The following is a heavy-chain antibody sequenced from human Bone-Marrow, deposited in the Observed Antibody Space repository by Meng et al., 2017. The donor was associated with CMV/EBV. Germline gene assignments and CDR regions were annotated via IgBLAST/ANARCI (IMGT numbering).Heavy chain of an antibody. CDR3: ARDLGRYFDWLGNWFDP. Sequence: ASVKVSCKASGYTFTGYFMHWVRQAPGQGLEWMGWINPNSGGTNYAQKFQGRVTMTRDTSISTAYMELSSLRSEDTAVYYCARDLGRYFDWLGNWFDPWGQGNLVTVSS. CDR2: INPNSGGT. D-gene: IGHD3-9*01. J-gene: IGHJ5*02. V-gene: IGHV1-2*02. CDR1: GYTFTGYF.